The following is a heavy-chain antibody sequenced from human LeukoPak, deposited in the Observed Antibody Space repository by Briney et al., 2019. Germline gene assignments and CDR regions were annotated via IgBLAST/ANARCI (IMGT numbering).Heavy chain of an antibody. J-gene: IGHJ4*02. CDR2: MNPNSGDT. D-gene: IGHD2-21*02. V-gene: IGHV1-2*02. Sequence: GSVTVSCKASGYTLTGYYIHWVRQAPGKGLEWMGWMNPNSGDTKSAQTLQGRVTMTRNTSISTVYIELSRLRSDDSAIYYCAREVDCGGDCPLDYWGQGTLVTVSS. CDR3: AREVDCGGDCPLDY. CDR1: GYTLTGYY.